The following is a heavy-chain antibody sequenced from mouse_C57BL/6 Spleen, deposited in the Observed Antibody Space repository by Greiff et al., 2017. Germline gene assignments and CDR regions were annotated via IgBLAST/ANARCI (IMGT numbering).Heavy chain of an antibody. CDR1: GFTFSSYA. J-gene: IGHJ2*01. D-gene: IGHD1-1*01. CDR2: ISSGGDYI. CDR3: TREGYYGSSYGFDY. V-gene: IGHV5-9-1*02. Sequence: EVMLVESGEGLVKPGGSLELSCAASGFTFSSYAMSWVRQTPEKRLEWVAYISSGGDYIYYADTVKGRFTISRDNARNTLYLQMSSLKSEDTAMYYCTREGYYGSSYGFDYWGQGTTLTVSS.